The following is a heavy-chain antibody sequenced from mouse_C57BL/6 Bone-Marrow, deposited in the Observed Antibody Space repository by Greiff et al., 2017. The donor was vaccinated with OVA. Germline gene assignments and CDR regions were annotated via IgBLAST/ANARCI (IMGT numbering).Heavy chain of an antibody. Sequence: EVQLVESGGGLVQPGGSLKLSCAASGFTFSDYYMYWVRQTPEKRLEWVAYISNGGGSTYYPDTVKGRFTISRDNAKNTLYLQMSRLKSEDTAMYYCARRGYFWYFDGWGTGTTVTVSS. V-gene: IGHV5-12*01. CDR3: ARRGYFWYFDG. CDR1: GFTFSDYY. D-gene: IGHD2-3*01. J-gene: IGHJ1*03. CDR2: ISNGGGST.